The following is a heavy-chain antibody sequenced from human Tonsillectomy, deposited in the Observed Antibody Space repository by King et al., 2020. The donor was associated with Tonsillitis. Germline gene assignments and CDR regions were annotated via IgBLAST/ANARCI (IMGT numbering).Heavy chain of an antibody. Sequence: VQLVESGGGLVQPGGSLRLSCAASGFTFSSYWMSWVRQAPGKGLEWVANIKRDGSEKCYVDSVKGRFTISRDNAKNSLYLQMNSLRAEDTAVYYCARAVSPNYGSGSLDYWGQGTLVTVSS. D-gene: IGHD3-10*01. CDR2: IKRDGSEK. J-gene: IGHJ4*02. CDR3: ARAVSPNYGSGSLDY. CDR1: GFTFSSYW. V-gene: IGHV3-7*01.